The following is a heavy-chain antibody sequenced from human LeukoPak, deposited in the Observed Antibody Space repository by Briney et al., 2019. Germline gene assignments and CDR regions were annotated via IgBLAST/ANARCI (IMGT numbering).Heavy chain of an antibody. Sequence: PGGSLRLSCAASGFTVSSNYMSWVRQAPGKGLEWVSVIYSGGSTYYADSVKGRFTISRDNSKNTLYLQMNSLRAEDTAVYYCARGPYGLGYYYYYYMDVWGKGTTVTISS. D-gene: IGHD3-16*01. J-gene: IGHJ6*03. CDR3: ARGPYGLGYYYYYYMDV. CDR1: GFTVSSNY. V-gene: IGHV3-66*01. CDR2: IYSGGST.